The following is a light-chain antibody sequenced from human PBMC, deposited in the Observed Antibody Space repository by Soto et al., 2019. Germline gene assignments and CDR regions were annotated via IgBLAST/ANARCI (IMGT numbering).Light chain of an antibody. CDR2: GNN. CDR1: SSSIGAGYD. CDR3: SSYTSSTTLVV. V-gene: IGLV1-40*01. Sequence: SVLTQPPSVSGAPGQTITISCTGSSSSIGAGYDVHWYQQLPGRAPKLLIYGNNNRPSGVPDRFSGSKSGTSVSLAITGLRGEDEADYYCSSYTSSTTLVVFGGGTKLTVL. J-gene: IGLJ2*01.